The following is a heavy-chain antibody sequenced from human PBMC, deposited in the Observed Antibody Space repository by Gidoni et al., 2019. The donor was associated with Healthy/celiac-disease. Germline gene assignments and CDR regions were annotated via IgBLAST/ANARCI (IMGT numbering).Heavy chain of an antibody. CDR3: AKEMYPPEEAPAFDI. D-gene: IGHD2-8*01. Sequence: QVQLVESGGGVVQPGGSLRLSCAASGFTFSSYGMHWVRQAPGKGLEWVAFIRYDGSNKYYADSVKGRFTIARDNSKNTLYLQMNSLRAEDTAVYYCAKEMYPPEEAPAFDIWGQGTMVTVSS. CDR2: IRYDGSNK. CDR1: GFTFSSYG. J-gene: IGHJ3*02. V-gene: IGHV3-30*02.